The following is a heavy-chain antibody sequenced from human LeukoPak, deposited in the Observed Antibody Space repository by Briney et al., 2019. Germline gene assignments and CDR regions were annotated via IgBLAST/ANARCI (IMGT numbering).Heavy chain of an antibody. CDR2: MNPNSGNT. CDR3: ARGILVGAHRKQGAFDI. Sequence: ASVKVSCKASGYTFTSYDINWVRQATGQGLEWMGWMNPNSGNTGYAQKFQGRVTMTRNTSISTAYMELSSLRSEDTAVYYCARGILVGAHRKQGAFDIWGQGTMVTVSS. CDR1: GYTFTSYD. V-gene: IGHV1-8*01. J-gene: IGHJ3*02. D-gene: IGHD1-26*01.